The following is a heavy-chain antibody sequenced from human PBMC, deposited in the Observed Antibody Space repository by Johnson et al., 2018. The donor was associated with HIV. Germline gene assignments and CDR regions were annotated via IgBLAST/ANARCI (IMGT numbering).Heavy chain of an antibody. D-gene: IGHD2-15*01. CDR1: GFTFSSYA. J-gene: IGHJ3*02. V-gene: IGHV3-NL1*01. CDR3: ARSQVAATSEGAFDI. Sequence: QVQLVESGGGVVQPGRSLRLSCAASGFTFSSYAVHWVRQAPGKGLEWVSGISWNSGSIGYADSVKGRFTISRDNSKNTLYLQMNSLRAGDTAVYYCARSQVAATSEGAFDIWGQGTMVTVSS. CDR2: ISWNSGSI.